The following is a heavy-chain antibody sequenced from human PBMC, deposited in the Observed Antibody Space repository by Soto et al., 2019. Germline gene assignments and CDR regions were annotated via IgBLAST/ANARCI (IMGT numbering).Heavy chain of an antibody. V-gene: IGHV3-74*01. J-gene: IGHJ6*02. D-gene: IGHD2-2*02. CDR3: ARELPTAIRGGYYYSYGMDV. CDR1: GFIFSSYW. CDR2: INSDGSST. Sequence: PGGSLSLSCAASGFIFSSYWMHWVRQAPGKGLVWVSRINSDGSSTSYADSVKGRFTISRDNAKNTLYLQMNSLRAEDTAVYYCARELPTAIRGGYYYSYGMDVWGQGTTVTVSS.